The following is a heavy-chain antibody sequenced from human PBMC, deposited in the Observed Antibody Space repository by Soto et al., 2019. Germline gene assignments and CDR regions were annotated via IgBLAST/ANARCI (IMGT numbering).Heavy chain of an antibody. CDR3: ARYCSGTSCCPYYYGMDF. D-gene: IGHD2-2*01. V-gene: IGHV3-64*01. J-gene: IGHJ6*02. CDR2: ISSNGGST. CDR1: GFTFSSYA. Sequence: GGSLRLSCAGSGFTFSSYAMHWVRQAPGKGLEYVSAISSNGGSTYYANSVKGRFTISRDNSKNTLYLQMGSLRAEDMAAYYCARYCSGTSCCPYYYGMDFRSQGSTVTGSS.